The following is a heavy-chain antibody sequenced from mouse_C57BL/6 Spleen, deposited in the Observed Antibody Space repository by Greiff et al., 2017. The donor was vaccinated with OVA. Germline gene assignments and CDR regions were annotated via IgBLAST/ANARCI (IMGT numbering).Heavy chain of an antibody. CDR3: ARKTGPGAMDY. Sequence: QVQLKQPGAELVRPGSSVKLSCKASGYTFTSYWMDWVKQRPGQGLEWIGNIYPSDSETHYNQKFKDKATLTVDKSSSTAYMQLSSLTSEDSAVYYCARKTGPGAMDYWGQGTSVTVSS. D-gene: IGHD4-1*01. J-gene: IGHJ4*01. V-gene: IGHV1-61*01. CDR2: IYPSDSET. CDR1: GYTFTSYW.